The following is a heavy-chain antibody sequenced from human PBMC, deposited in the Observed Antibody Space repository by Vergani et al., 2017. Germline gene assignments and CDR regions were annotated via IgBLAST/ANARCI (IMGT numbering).Heavy chain of an antibody. V-gene: IGHV2-70*04. CDR1: GFSLSTSGMR. CDR2: IDWDDDK. D-gene: IGHD2-21*02. J-gene: IGHJ4*02. Sequence: QVTLKESGPALVKPTQTLTLTCTFSGFSLSTSGMRVSWIRQPPGKALEWLARIDWDDDKFYSTSLTTRLTISKDTSKNQVVLTMTNMDPVDTATYYCARVVVGTFDYWGQGTLVTVSS. CDR3: ARVVVGTFDY.